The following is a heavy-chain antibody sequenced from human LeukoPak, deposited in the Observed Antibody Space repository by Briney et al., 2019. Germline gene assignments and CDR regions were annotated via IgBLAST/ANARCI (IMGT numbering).Heavy chain of an antibody. CDR2: IRKTADGGTA. CDR1: GFTFSSVW. J-gene: IGHJ4*02. V-gene: IGHV3-15*01. CDR3: TTGGSTAGN. Sequence: GGSLGLSCTASGFTFSSVWMSWVRQAPGKGLQWVGRIRKTADGGTADYAAPVQGRFSISRDDSKKTLYLQMNSLKTEDTAVYYCTTGGSTAGNWGQGTLVTVSS. D-gene: IGHD1-14*01.